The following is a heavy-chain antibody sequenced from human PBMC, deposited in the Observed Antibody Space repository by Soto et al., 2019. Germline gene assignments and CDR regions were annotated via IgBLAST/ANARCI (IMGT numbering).Heavy chain of an antibody. CDR1: DGSISTYDW. CDR2: INHSGST. Sequence: SSETLSLTCVVSDGSISTYDWWTWVRQPPGKGLEWIGEINHSGSTNCNPSLKSRVTISVDTSKNQFSLKLSSVTAADTAVYYCARGGYYDSSGYIYYWGQGTLVTVSS. V-gene: IGHV4-4*02. D-gene: IGHD3-22*01. J-gene: IGHJ4*02. CDR3: ARGGYYDSSGYIYY.